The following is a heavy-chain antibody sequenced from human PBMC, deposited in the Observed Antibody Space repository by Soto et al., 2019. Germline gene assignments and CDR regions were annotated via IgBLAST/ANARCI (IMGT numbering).Heavy chain of an antibody. J-gene: IGHJ6*02. D-gene: IGHD2-15*01. CDR2: ISPSTSHI. Sequence: EAHLVESGGGLVKPGGSLRLSCAVSGFTFSSCTMNWVRQAPGKGLEWVSSISPSTSHIYYADSVKGRFTISRDNDKNSLFLQMNSLRAEDTAVYYCSGCSGGACHQNYGMDVWGQGTTVTVSS. CDR3: SGCSGGACHQNYGMDV. CDR1: GFTFSSCT. V-gene: IGHV3-21*01.